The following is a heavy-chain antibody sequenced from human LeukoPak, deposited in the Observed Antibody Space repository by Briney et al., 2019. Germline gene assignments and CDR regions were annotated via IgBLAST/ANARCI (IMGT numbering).Heavy chain of an antibody. Sequence: GGSLRLSCSASGFAFSTSAMHWVRQAPGKGLEYVSFITYNGGSTYNADSVKGRFTISRDNSRNTLYLQMSSLRAEDTAVYHCVKDGGMAIIFDFWGHGTLVTVSS. CDR1: GFAFSTSA. CDR2: ITYNGGST. J-gene: IGHJ4*01. D-gene: IGHD5-24*01. CDR3: VKDGGMAIIFDF. V-gene: IGHV3-64D*09.